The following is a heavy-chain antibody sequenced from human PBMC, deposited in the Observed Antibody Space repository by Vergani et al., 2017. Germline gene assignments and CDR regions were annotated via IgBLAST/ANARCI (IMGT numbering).Heavy chain of an antibody. CDR1: GFTFRSYS. J-gene: IGHJ4*02. CDR3: ARAPAFDSTIQVFDY. Sequence: VQLVESGGGVVQPGRSLRLSCAASGFTFRSYSMNWVRQAPGKGLEWVSSISSRSSYIYYADSVTGRFTIARDNAKNSLYLQINSLRAEDTAAYYCARAPAFDSTIQVFDYWGQGTLVTVSS. D-gene: IGHD5-18*01. V-gene: IGHV3-21*01. CDR2: ISSRSSYI.